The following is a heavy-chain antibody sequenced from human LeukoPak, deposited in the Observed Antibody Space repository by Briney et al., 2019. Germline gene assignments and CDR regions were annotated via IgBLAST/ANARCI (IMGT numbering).Heavy chain of an antibody. J-gene: IGHJ4*02. CDR1: GYTFTSYY. V-gene: IGHV1-46*01. D-gene: IGHD6-13*01. CDR2: INPSGGST. CDR3: ARGPQNWQQLVRLDY. Sequence: ASVKVSCKASGYTFTSYYMHWVRQAPGQGLEWMGIINPSGGSTSYAQKFQGRVTMTRDMSTSTVYMELSSLRSEDTAVYYCARGPQNWQQLVRLDYWGQGTLVTVSS.